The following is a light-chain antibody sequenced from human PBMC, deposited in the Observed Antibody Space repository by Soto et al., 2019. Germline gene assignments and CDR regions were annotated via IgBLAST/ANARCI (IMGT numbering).Light chain of an antibody. CDR3: QQYGSSPPRT. CDR2: GAS. V-gene: IGKV3-20*01. Sequence: EIVLTQSPGILSLSPGERATLSCRASQSVSNDFLARYQQKPGQAPRLLIYGASTRATDVPDRFSGSGSGADFTLTISRLEPEDFAVYYCQQYGSSPPRTFGQGTKVE. CDR1: QSVSNDF. J-gene: IGKJ1*01.